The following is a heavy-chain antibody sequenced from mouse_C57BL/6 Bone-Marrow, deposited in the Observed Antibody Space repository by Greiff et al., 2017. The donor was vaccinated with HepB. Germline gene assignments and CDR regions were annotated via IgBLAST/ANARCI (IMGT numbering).Heavy chain of an antibody. D-gene: IGHD2-4*01. CDR2: IHPNSGST. V-gene: IGHV1-64*01. CDR1: GYTFTSYW. Sequence: QVQLQQPGAELVKPGASVKLSCKASGYTFTSYWMHWVKQRPGQGLEWIGMIHPNSGSTNYNEKFKSKATLTVDKTSSTAYMQLSSLPSEDSAVYYCARAYYDYLAWFAYWGQGTLVTVSA. CDR3: ARAYYDYLAWFAY. J-gene: IGHJ3*01.